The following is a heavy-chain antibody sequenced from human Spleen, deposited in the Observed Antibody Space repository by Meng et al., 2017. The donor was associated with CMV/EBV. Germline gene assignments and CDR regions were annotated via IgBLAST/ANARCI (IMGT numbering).Heavy chain of an antibody. CDR3: ATQPMVRGVMGY. CDR2: IYQTGKT. D-gene: IGHD3-10*01. Sequence: SETLSLTCTVSGDSIRRSSYYWDWIRQPPGKGLEWIGHIYQTGKTYSNPSLKSRVTISVDTSKNQFSLKLSSVTAADTAVYYCATQPMVRGVMGYWGQGTLVTVSS. V-gene: IGHV4-39*07. J-gene: IGHJ4*02. CDR1: GDSIRRSSYY.